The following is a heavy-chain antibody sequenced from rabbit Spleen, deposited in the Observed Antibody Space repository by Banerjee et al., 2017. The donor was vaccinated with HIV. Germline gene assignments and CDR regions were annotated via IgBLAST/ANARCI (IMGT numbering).Heavy chain of an antibody. J-gene: IGHJ3*01. Sequence: QEQLVESGGGLVQPEGSLKLSCTASGFDFSRYFMCWVRQAPGKGLEWIACIYIGSGNTYYASWVNGRFTISRSTSLNTVTLQMTSLTAADTATYFCARGSPTWLDIWGQGTLVTVS. CDR2: IYIGSGNT. V-gene: IGHV1S47*01. D-gene: IGHD3-1*01. CDR1: GFDFSRYF. CDR3: ARGSPTWLDI.